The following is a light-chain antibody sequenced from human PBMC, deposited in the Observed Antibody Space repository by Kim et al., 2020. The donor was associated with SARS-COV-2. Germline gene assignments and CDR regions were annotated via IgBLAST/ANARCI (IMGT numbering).Light chain of an antibody. Sequence: SVSPGQTARITCSGDALPKENAFWYQQKAGQAPMMIIYKDTERPSGIPARFSGSSSGETATLTISGVQAEDEADYYCQSADSNSVVFGGGTKLTVL. V-gene: IGLV3-25*03. CDR3: QSADSNSVV. CDR2: KDT. CDR1: ALPKEN. J-gene: IGLJ2*01.